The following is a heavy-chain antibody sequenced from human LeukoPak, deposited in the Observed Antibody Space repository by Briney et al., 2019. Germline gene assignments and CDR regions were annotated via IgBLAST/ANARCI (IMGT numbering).Heavy chain of an antibody. CDR1: GFTFSSYA. V-gene: IGHV3-23*01. CDR3: RTELIRGVMTTAFVI. D-gene: IGHD3-10*01. J-gene: IGHJ3*02. CDR2: ISGSGGST. Sequence: GGSLRLSCAASGFTFSSYAMTWVRQAPGKGLEWVSTISGSGGSTYYPDSVKGRFTISRDNSKNTLYLQMNSLRDEDTAVYYCRTELIRGVMTTAFVIWGQGTMVTVSS.